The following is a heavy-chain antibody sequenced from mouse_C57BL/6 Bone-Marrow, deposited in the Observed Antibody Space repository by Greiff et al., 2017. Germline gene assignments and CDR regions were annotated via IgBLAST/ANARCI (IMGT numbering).Heavy chain of an antibody. Sequence: EVMLVESGGGLVQPGGSLSLSCAASGFTFTDYYMSWVRQPPGKALEWMGFIRNKANGYTSEYSASVKGRFTISRDNSPSILYLQMNALRAEDSATYYCARENSLLWYFDVWGTGTTVTVSS. CDR3: ARENSLLWYFDV. CDR2: IRNKANGYTS. CDR1: GFTFTDYY. V-gene: IGHV7-3*01. J-gene: IGHJ1*03.